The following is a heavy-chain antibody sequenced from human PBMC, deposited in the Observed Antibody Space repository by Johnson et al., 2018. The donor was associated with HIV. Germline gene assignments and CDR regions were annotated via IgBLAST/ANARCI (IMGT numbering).Heavy chain of an antibody. V-gene: IGHV3-33*01. J-gene: IGHJ3*02. CDR3: TTDSTWFGELHDAFDI. Sequence: QVQLVESGGGVVQTGRSLRLSCAASGFTFSNYGMHWVRQAPGTGLEWVAVLWYDGTNKYYADSVKARFTISRDNSKNTLYLQMNSLKTEDTAVYYCTTDSTWFGELHDAFDIWGQGTMVTVSS. CDR1: GFTFSNYG. CDR2: LWYDGTNK. D-gene: IGHD3-10*01.